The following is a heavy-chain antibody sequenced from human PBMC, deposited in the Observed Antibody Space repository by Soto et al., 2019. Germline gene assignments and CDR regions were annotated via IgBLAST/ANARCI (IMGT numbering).Heavy chain of an antibody. V-gene: IGHV3-74*01. Sequence: QRRSCAASEFPLSSFWMHWVRQAPGKGLMWIARINIDGYRTNYADSVKGRFTISRDNAKNTLYLQMNSLRAEDTAVYYCARDPGKSDRHYFNVWGRGTLVTVSS. CDR1: EFPLSSFW. CDR3: ARDPGKSDRHYFNV. J-gene: IGHJ4*02. CDR2: INIDGYRT. D-gene: IGHD1-26*01.